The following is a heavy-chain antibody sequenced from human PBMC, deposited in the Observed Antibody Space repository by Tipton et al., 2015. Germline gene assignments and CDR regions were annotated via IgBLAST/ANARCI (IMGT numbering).Heavy chain of an antibody. CDR3: ARGEGMDV. CDR2: ISYDGNNK. V-gene: IGHV3-33*05. J-gene: IGHJ6*02. Sequence: SLRLSCAASGFTFSDYAMHWVRQAPGKGLEWVAVISYDGNNKYYADSVKGRFTISRDNAKNTLSLQMNSLRAEDTAVYSCARGEGMDVWGQGTTVTVSS. CDR1: GFTFSDYA. D-gene: IGHD1-26*01.